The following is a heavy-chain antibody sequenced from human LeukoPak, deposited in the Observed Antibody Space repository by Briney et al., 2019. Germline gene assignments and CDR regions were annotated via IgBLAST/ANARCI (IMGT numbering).Heavy chain of an antibody. V-gene: IGHV3-23*01. Sequence: LPGGSLRLSCAASGFTFSSYAMSWVRQAPGKGLEWVSAISGSGGSTYYADSVKGRFTISRDNSKNTLYLQMNSLRAEDTAVYYCAKGLAEYYYDSSGYYYWGQGTLVTVSS. CDR2: ISGSGGST. CDR3: AKGLAEYYYDSSGYYY. CDR1: GFTFSSYA. J-gene: IGHJ4*02. D-gene: IGHD3-22*01.